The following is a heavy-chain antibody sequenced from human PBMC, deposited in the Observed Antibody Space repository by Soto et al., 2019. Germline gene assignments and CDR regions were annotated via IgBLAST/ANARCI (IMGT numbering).Heavy chain of an antibody. CDR1: GGTFSSYA. J-gene: IGHJ4*02. V-gene: IGHV1-69*13. Sequence: GASVKVSCKSSGGTFSSYAINWVRQAPGQGLEWMGGIVPIFETKNYAQKFQGRVTITADESTSTAYMELISLRSEDTAVYYCARAFYYDSSGYPMYYFDYWGQGTLVTVSS. CDR3: ARAFYYDSSGYPMYYFDY. D-gene: IGHD3-22*01. CDR2: IVPIFETK.